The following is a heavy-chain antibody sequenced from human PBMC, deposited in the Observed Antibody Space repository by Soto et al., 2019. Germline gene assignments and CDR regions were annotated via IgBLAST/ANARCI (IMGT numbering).Heavy chain of an antibody. D-gene: IGHD6-13*01. CDR2: ISHDGGTK. V-gene: IGHV3-30*01. J-gene: IGHJ6*02. CDR1: GFTFTTYA. CDR3: ARDYSLYDYYYYYGMDV. Sequence: QVQLVESGGDVFQPGRSLRLSCAASGFTFTTYAMHWVRQAPGKGLEWVAVISHDGGTKYYADSVKGRFTISRDISTHTLYLQMNGLRPEDTAVYYCARDYSLYDYYYYYGMDVWGHGTTVTVSS.